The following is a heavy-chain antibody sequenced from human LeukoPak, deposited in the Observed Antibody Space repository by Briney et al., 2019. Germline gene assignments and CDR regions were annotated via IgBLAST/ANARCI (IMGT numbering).Heavy chain of an antibody. D-gene: IGHD2-2*01. CDR3: ARGRSFCSSTSCYAYYYYMDV. J-gene: IGHJ6*03. CDR1: GGSISSSSYY. CDR2: IYYSGST. Sequence: SETLSLTCTVSGGSISSSSYYWSWIRQPPGKGLEWIGYIYYSGSTNYNPSLKSRVTISVDTSKNQFSLKLSSVTAADTAVYYCARGRSFCSSTSCYAYYYYMDVWGKGTTVTVSS. V-gene: IGHV4-61*01.